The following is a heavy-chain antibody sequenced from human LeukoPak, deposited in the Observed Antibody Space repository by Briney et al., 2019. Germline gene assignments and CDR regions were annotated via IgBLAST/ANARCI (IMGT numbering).Heavy chain of an antibody. Sequence: SETPSLTCAVYGGSFSGYYWSWIRQPAGKGLEWIGRIYTSGGTNYNPSLKSRVTMSVDTSKNQFSLKLSSVTAADTAVYYCAREMNYYDSSGYYYSLLGYWGQGTLVTVSS. V-gene: IGHV4-4*07. CDR2: IYTSGGT. D-gene: IGHD3-22*01. CDR1: GGSFSGYY. CDR3: AREMNYYDSSGYYYSLLGY. J-gene: IGHJ4*02.